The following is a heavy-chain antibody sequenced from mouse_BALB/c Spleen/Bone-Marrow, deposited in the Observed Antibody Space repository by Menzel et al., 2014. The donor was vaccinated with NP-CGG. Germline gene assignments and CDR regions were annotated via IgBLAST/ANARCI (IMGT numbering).Heavy chain of an antibody. CDR1: GFSLTSYG. Sequence: QVQLQQSGPGLVAPSQGLSITCTVSGFSLTSYGVHWVRQPPGKGLEWLGVIWAGGSTNYNSALMSRLSISKDNSKSQVFLKMNSLQTDDTAVYYCARREISTGYAMDYWGQGTSVTVSS. V-gene: IGHV2-9*02. J-gene: IGHJ4*01. CDR3: ARREISTGYAMDY. D-gene: IGHD1-1*01. CDR2: IWAGGST.